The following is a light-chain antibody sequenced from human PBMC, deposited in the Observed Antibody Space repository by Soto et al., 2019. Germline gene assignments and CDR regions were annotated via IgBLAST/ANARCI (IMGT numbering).Light chain of an antibody. J-gene: IGKJ1*01. Sequence: IVLKQSPATLSLSPGKRATLSCRASQSLTSRYLAWYRQKPGQAPRLLIYGASSRATGIPDRFSGSGSGTDFTLTISRLEPEDFAVYYCQQYGSSPWTSGQGTNVDIK. CDR3: QQYGSSPWT. CDR2: GAS. CDR1: QSLTSRY. V-gene: IGKV3-20*01.